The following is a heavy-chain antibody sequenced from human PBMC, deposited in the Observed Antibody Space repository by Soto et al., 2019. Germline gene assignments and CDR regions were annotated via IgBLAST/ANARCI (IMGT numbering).Heavy chain of an antibody. Sequence: PSETLSLTCAVYGGSFSGYYWSWIRQPPGKGLEWIGYIYYIGSTNYNLSLKSRVTISVDTSKNHFSLKLSSVIAADTAVYYCARIVPPVRYFDWLSSFDYWGQGTLVTVSS. CDR1: GGSFSGYY. V-gene: IGHV4-59*08. D-gene: IGHD3-9*01. J-gene: IGHJ4*02. CDR3: ARIVPPVRYFDWLSSFDY. CDR2: IYYIGST.